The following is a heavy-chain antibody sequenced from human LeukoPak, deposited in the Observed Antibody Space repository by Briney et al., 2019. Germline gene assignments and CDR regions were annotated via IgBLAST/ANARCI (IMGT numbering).Heavy chain of an antibody. CDR3: ARSVEIAVAGTRGYYYYYMDV. Sequence: ASVKVSCKASGYTFTSYGISWVRQAPGQGLEWMGWISAYNGNTNYAQKLQGRVTMTTDTFTSTAYMELRSLRSDDTAVYYCARSVEIAVAGTRGYYYYYMDVWGKGTTVTISS. V-gene: IGHV1-18*01. CDR2: ISAYNGNT. CDR1: GYTFTSYG. D-gene: IGHD6-19*01. J-gene: IGHJ6*03.